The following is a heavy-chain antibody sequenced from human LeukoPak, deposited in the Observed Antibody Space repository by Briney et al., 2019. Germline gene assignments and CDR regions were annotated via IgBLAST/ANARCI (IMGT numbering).Heavy chain of an antibody. CDR3: AKDRSRTWSFDY. V-gene: IGHV3-30*18. J-gene: IGHJ4*02. Sequence: PGGSLRLSCAVSGFTFRSYGMHWVRQAPGKGLEWVAVISDDGRNKYYADSVKGRFTISRDDSKNTLYLQMNSLRAEDTAMYFCAKDRSRTWSFDYWGQGTLVTVSS. CDR1: GFTFRSYG. CDR2: ISDDGRNK. D-gene: IGHD6-13*01.